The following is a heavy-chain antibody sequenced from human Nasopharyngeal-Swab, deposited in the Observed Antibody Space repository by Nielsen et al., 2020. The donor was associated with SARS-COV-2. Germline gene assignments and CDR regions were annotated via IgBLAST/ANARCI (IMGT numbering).Heavy chain of an antibody. D-gene: IGHD6-19*01. J-gene: IGHJ6*02. Sequence: GESLKISCAASEFTFSDYYMSWLRQAPGKGLEWVSYISSSGGTMYYAHSVKGRFTISRDNSKNTLYLQMNSLRAEDTAVYYCAKDLQKWLVLGGYYYYNMDVWGQGTTVTVSS. CDR2: ISSSGGTM. V-gene: IGHV3-11*01. CDR3: AKDLQKWLVLGGYYYYNMDV. CDR1: EFTFSDYY.